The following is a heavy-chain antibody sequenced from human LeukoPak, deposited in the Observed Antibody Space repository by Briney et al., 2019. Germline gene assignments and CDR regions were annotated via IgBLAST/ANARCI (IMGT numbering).Heavy chain of an antibody. Sequence: PSETLSLTCAVSGGSISSGGYSWSWIRQPPGKGLEWIGYIYHSGSTYYNPSLKSRVTISVDRSKNQFSLKLSSVTAADTAVYYCARRRLVIAGFDYWGQGTLVTVSS. D-gene: IGHD2/OR15-2a*01. J-gene: IGHJ4*02. CDR1: GGSISSGGYS. V-gene: IGHV4-30-2*01. CDR3: ARRRLVIAGFDY. CDR2: IYHSGST.